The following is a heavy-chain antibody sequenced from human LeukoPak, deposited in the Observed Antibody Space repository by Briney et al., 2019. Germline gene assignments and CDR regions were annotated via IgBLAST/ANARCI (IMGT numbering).Heavy chain of an antibody. CDR3: ARSPQGTATTANWLDP. CDR1: GGSISISNYY. V-gene: IGHV4-39*07. D-gene: IGHD4-17*01. J-gene: IGHJ5*02. Sequence: SETLSLTCTVSGGSISISNYYWGWIRPPPGKGLEWIGSMSYSGRTYYNPSLKTRATVSLDTSKNQFSLNLISVTAADTAVYYCARSPQGTATTANWLDPWGQGTLVTVSS. CDR2: MSYSGRT.